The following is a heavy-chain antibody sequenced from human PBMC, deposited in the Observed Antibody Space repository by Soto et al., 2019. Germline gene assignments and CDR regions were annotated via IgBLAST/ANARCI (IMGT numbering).Heavy chain of an antibody. D-gene: IGHD7-27*01. V-gene: IGHV4-39*01. CDR2: IYYSGST. Sequence: SETLSLTCTVSGGSISSSSYYWGWIRQPPGKGLEWIGSIYYSGSTYYNPSLKSRVTISVDTSKNQFSLKLSSVTAADTAVYYCATTPNWGSWYFDLWGRGTLVTVSS. CDR1: GGSISSSSYY. CDR3: ATTPNWGSWYFDL. J-gene: IGHJ2*01.